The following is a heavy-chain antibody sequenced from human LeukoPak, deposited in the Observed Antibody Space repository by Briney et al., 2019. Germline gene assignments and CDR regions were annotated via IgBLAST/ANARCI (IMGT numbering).Heavy chain of an antibody. CDR3: ARGHARGSGSHNTNWFDP. J-gene: IGHJ5*02. CDR1: GYSISSGYY. CDR2: IYHSGST. D-gene: IGHD3-10*01. Sequence: PSETLSLTCAVSGYSISSGYYWGWIRQPPGKGLEWIGSIYHSGSTYYNPSLKSRVTISVDTSKNQFSLKLSSVTAADTAVYYCARGHARGSGSHNTNWFDPWGQGTLVTVSS. V-gene: IGHV4-38-2*01.